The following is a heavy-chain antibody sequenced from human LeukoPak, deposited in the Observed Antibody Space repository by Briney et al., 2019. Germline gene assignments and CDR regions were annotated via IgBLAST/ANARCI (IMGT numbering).Heavy chain of an antibody. D-gene: IGHD5-18*01. CDR1: GGSISSSNYY. CDR3: AGSYGFFPRFDY. J-gene: IGHJ4*02. CDR2: VYYSGTT. V-gene: IGHV4-39*01. Sequence: SETLSLTCTVSGGSISSSNYYWGWIRQPPGKGLEWIGTVYYSGTTYYSASLKSRVTISVDTSKNQFSLKLSSVTAADTAVYYCAGSYGFFPRFDYWGQGTLVTVSS.